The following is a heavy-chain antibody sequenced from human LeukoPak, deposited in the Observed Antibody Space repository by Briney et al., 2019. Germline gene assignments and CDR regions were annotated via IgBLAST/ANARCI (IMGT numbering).Heavy chain of an antibody. CDR3: VRDLDWGAFDV. CDR1: GFTFRTYA. CDR2: ISDSGGTT. J-gene: IGHJ3*01. D-gene: IGHD3/OR15-3a*01. Sequence: GGSLRLSCVASGFTFRTYAMSWVRPAPGKGLEWVSGISDSGGTTYYVDSVKGRFTISRDNSKNTLYLQINSLRAEDMALYYCVRDLDWGAFDVWGQGTMVTVSS. V-gene: IGHV3-23*01.